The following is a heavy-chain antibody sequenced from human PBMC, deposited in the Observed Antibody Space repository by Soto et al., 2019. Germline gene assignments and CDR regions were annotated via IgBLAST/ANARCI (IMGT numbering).Heavy chain of an antibody. CDR1: GGSITSYY. J-gene: IGHJ6*02. CDR2: MYDSGST. D-gene: IGHD3-10*01. CDR3: AREASARGSYYFAMDV. V-gene: IGHV4-59*01. Sequence: QVQLQESGPGLVKPSEPLSLTCTVSGGSITSYYWSWIRQPPGKGLEWIGYMYDSGSTNYNPSLKSRVTISVDTSKNQFSLRLSSVTAADTAVYYCAREASARGSYYFAMDVWGQGTTVTVSS.